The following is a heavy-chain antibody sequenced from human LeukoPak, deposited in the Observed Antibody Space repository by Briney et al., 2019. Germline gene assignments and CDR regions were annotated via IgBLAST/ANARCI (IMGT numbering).Heavy chain of an antibody. CDR3: ARNDFWSGYLMFPYYFDY. CDR2: IKQDGSEK. V-gene: IGHV3-7*01. D-gene: IGHD3-3*01. Sequence: PGGSLSLSCAGSAFTFSSYWMSWLRQAPGKGPEWVANIKQDGSEKYYVDSVKGRFTISRDNAKNSLYLQMNSLRAEDTAVYYCARNDFWSGYLMFPYYFDYWGQGTLVTVSS. J-gene: IGHJ4*02. CDR1: AFTFSSYW.